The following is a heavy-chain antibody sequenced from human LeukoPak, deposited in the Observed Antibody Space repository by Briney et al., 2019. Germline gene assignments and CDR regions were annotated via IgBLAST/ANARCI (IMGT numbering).Heavy chain of an antibody. CDR1: GFTFTKYW. Sequence: PGGSLRLSCAASGFTFTKYWMTWVRQAPGKGLEWVGNIKQDGSDKNYMDSVKGRFTISRDNSKNTLYLQMNSLRAEDTAVYYCARAGAPAAATPGAFDIWGQGTMVTVSS. J-gene: IGHJ3*02. D-gene: IGHD6-13*01. CDR2: IKQDGSDK. V-gene: IGHV3-7*03. CDR3: ARAGAPAAATPGAFDI.